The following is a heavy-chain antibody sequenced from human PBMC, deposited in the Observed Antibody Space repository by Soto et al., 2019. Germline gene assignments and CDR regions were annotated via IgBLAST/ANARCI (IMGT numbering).Heavy chain of an antibody. J-gene: IGHJ4*02. CDR1: GFTFRNYG. CDR2: TSFDGFNQ. D-gene: IGHD3-3*02. V-gene: IGHV3-30*03. CDR3: ARAPGRAGIIIFDY. Sequence: GGSLRLSCAGSGFTFRNYGMQWVRQAPGKGLEWVALTSFDGFNQYYGKPVEGRFTISRDNSKNTLYLQMDSLRPEDSAMYFCARAPGRAGIIIFDYWGQGTLVTVSS.